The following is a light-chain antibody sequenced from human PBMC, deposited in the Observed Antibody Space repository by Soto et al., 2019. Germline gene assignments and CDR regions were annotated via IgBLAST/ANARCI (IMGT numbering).Light chain of an antibody. J-gene: IGLJ3*02. CDR3: SSYTSSSSLKWV. CDR1: GSDVGGYNY. CDR2: EVS. Sequence: QSALTQPASVSGSPGQSITISCPGTGSDVGGYNYVSWYQQHPGKAPKLMIYEVSNRPSGVSNRFSGAKSGNTASLTISGLQAEDEADYYCSSYTSSSSLKWVFGGGTKLTVL. V-gene: IGLV2-14*01.